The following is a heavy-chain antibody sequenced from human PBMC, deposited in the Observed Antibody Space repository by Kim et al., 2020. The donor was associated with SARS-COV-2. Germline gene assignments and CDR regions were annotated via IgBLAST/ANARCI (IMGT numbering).Heavy chain of an antibody. CDR2: IYYSGST. CDR3: ARVSPSSRPKNYGSGSYIDY. CDR1: GGSISSGGYY. J-gene: IGHJ4*02. V-gene: IGHV4-31*03. Sequence: SETLSLTCTVSGGSISSGGYYWSWIRQHPGKGLEWIGYIYYSGSTYYNPSLKSRVTISVDTSKNQFSLKLSSVTAADTAVYYCARVSPSSRPKNYGSGSYIDYWGQGTLVTVSS. D-gene: IGHD3-10*01.